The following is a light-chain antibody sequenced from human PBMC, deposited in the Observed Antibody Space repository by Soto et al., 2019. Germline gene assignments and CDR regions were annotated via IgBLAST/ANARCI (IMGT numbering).Light chain of an antibody. CDR2: AAS. CDR3: LQSYTTVWT. J-gene: IGKJ1*01. V-gene: IGKV1-39*01. CDR1: QYISTY. Sequence: DIELPQPPSSLSSSVGDRVTITCRAGQYISTYFSWYQQKPGKAPNLLIYAASRLQGGVPSRFSGSGSGTDFTLPTSSLQPEDFATYYCLQSYTTVWTFGQGTSVEIK.